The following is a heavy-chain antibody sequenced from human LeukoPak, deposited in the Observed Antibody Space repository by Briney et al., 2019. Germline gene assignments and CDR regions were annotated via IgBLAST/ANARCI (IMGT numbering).Heavy chain of an antibody. CDR1: GGSISSRDYY. CDR3: ARGPSGSRFDY. Sequence: SETLSLTCTVSGGSISSRDYYWGWVRQPPEKGLEWIGSIYYRGTTYYNPSLKSRVTMSVDTSKNQFSLKLNSVTAADTAVYYCARGPSGSRFDYWGQGTLVTVSS. V-gene: IGHV4-39*07. J-gene: IGHJ4*02. CDR2: IYYRGTT. D-gene: IGHD3-10*01.